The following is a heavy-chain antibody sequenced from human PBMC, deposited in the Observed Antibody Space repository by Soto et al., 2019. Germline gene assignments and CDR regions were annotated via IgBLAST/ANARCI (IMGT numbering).Heavy chain of an antibody. Sequence: QVQLVQSGAEVKKPGSSVKVSCKASGGTFSNYAISWVRQAPGQGLEWMGGIIPIFGTANYAQKFQGRVTVTAVESTSTAYRELGSRRSEDTAIYYGAVGSVDIVPTWIKPYDPWGQGTLVTVSS. CDR2: IIPIFGTA. CDR3: AVGSVDIVPTWIKPYDP. V-gene: IGHV1-69*12. D-gene: IGHD5-12*01. CDR1: GGTFSNYA. J-gene: IGHJ5*02.